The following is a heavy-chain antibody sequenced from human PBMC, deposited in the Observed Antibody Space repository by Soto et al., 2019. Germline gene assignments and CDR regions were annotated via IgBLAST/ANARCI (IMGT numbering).Heavy chain of an antibody. CDR3: ARHRGPAPVY. CDR2: LFYGGTT. CDR1: GGSISGYY. D-gene: IGHD3-10*01. V-gene: IGHV4-39*01. J-gene: IGHJ4*02. Sequence: QVQLQESGPGLVKPSETLSLTCTGSGGSISGYYCTCIRQPPGKGLEWVGSLFYGGTTDYTPSLQSRLTMYLDTSKNHFSLKLRSVTAADTAVYYCARHRGPAPVYWGQGTLVTASS.